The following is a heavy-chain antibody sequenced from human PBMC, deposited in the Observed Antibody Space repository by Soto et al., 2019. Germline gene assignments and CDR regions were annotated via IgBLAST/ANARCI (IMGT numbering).Heavy chain of an antibody. CDR2: INPSGGST. D-gene: IGHD2-8*02. CDR3: ARDYVGSASELVGYYYYGKDL. V-gene: IGHV1-46*01. Sequence: GSSVKVSCKASGYTFTSYYMHWVRQAPGQGLEWMGIINPSGGSTSYAQKFQGRVTMTRDTSTSTVYMELSSLRSEDTAVYYCARDYVGSASELVGYYYYGKDLWGQGTTVTFSS. J-gene: IGHJ6*02. CDR1: GYTFTSYY.